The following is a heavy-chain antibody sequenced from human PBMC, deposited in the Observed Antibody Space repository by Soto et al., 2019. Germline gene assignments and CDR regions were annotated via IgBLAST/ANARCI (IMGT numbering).Heavy chain of an antibody. D-gene: IGHD2-21*02. CDR2: ISGSGGST. V-gene: IGHV3-23*01. Sequence: GGSLRFSCAASGFTFSSYAMSWVRQAPGKGLEWVSAISGSGGSTYYADSVKGRFTISRDNSKNTLYLQMNSLRAEDTAVYYCAKGVAQVTKYSNDYWGQGTLVTVSS. J-gene: IGHJ4*02. CDR1: GFTFSSYA. CDR3: AKGVAQVTKYSNDY.